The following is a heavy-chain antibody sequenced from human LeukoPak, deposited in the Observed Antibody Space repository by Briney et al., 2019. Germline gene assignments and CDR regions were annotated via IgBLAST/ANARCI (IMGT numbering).Heavy chain of an antibody. Sequence: GGSLRLSWAASGFTFDDYAMHWVRQAQGKGLEWVSGISWNSGSIGYADSVKGRFTISRDNAKNSLYLQMNSLRAEDTALYYCAKDIGAVAGYAFHIWGQGTMVTVSS. CDR2: ISWNSGSI. CDR3: AKDIGAVAGYAFHI. D-gene: IGHD6-19*01. J-gene: IGHJ3*02. V-gene: IGHV3-9*01. CDR1: GFTFDDYA.